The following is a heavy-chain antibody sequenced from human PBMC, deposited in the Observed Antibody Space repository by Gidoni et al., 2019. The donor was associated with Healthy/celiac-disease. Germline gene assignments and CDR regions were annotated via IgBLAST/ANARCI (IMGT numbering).Heavy chain of an antibody. J-gene: IGHJ2*01. CDR1: GGSISSSSYY. V-gene: IGHV4-39*07. CDR3: ARDCGPTVTNLWYFDL. Sequence: QLQLQESGPGLVKPSETLSLTCTVSGGSISSSSYYWGWIRQPPGKGLEWIGSIYYSGSTYYNPSLKSRVTISVDTSKNQFSLKLSSVTAADTAVYYCARDCGPTVTNLWYFDLWGRGTLVTVSS. CDR2: IYYSGST. D-gene: IGHD4-17*01.